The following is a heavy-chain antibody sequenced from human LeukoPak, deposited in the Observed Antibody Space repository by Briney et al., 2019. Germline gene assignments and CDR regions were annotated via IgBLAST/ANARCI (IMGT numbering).Heavy chain of an antibody. CDR3: ARIDCNSTSCYIYYYYGMDV. CDR2: MNPNSGNT. D-gene: IGHD2-2*01. Sequence: ASVKVSCKASGYTFTSYDINWVRQATGQGLEWMGWMNPNSGNTGYAQKFQGRVTMTRNTSISTAYMELSSLRSEDTAVYFCARIDCNSTSCYIYYYYGMDVWGQGTTVTVSS. J-gene: IGHJ6*02. CDR1: GYTFTSYD. V-gene: IGHV1-8*01.